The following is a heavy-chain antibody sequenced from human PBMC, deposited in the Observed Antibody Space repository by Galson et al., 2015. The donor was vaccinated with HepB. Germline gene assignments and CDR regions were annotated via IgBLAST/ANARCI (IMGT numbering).Heavy chain of an antibody. CDR2: ITRTSIYI. J-gene: IGHJ6*02. D-gene: IGHD4-11*01. CDR3: ARDDYSNSRDYYYDMDV. Sequence: SLRLSCAASGFTFSSYGMNWVRQAPGKGLEWVSSITRTSIYIYYANSMKGRFTISRDNAKNSLYLQMNSLRAEDTAVYYCARDDYSNSRDYYYDMDVWGQGTTVTVSS. CDR1: GFTFSSYG. V-gene: IGHV3-21*01.